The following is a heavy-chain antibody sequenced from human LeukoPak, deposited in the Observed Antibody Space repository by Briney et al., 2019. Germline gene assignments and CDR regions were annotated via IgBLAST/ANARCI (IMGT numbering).Heavy chain of an antibody. CDR2: IYYSGST. CDR1: GGSVSSVGYY. V-gene: IGHV4-61*08. Sequence: SETLSLTCTVSGGSVSSVGYYWSWIRQPPGKGLEWIGYIYYSGSTNYNPSLKSRVAISVDTSKNQFSLKLSSVTAADTAVYYCARVLGLNVDYWGQGTLVTVSS. CDR3: ARVLGLNVDY. D-gene: IGHD2-15*01. J-gene: IGHJ4*02.